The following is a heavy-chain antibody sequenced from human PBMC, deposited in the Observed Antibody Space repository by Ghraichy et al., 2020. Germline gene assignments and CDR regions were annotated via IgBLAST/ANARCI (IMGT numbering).Heavy chain of an antibody. CDR3: ARGVGAVAGHYYYGMDV. Sequence: GGSLRLSCAASGFTFSSYNMNWVRQAPGKGLEWVSSISSSSNSINYADSVKGRFTISRDNAKNSLYLQMNSLRAADTAVYYCARGVGAVAGHYYYGMDVWGQGTTVTVS. D-gene: IGHD6-19*01. CDR1: GFTFSSYN. V-gene: IGHV3-48*04. J-gene: IGHJ6*02. CDR2: ISSSSNSI.